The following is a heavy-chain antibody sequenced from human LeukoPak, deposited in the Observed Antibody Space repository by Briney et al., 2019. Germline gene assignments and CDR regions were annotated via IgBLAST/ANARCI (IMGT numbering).Heavy chain of an antibody. CDR1: GFTFSSYW. D-gene: IGHD1-26*01. Sequence: PGGSLRLSCAASGFTFSSYWMRWVRQAPGKGLDWVASINQDGSEKYYVDSVKGRFTISRDNAKNSLYLQMNCLRADDTAVYYCARARGGSNSDYWGQGTLVTVSS. J-gene: IGHJ4*02. CDR2: INQDGSEK. CDR3: ARARGGSNSDY. V-gene: IGHV3-7*05.